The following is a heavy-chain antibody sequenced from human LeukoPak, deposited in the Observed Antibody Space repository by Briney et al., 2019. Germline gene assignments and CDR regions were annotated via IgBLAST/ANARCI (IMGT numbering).Heavy chain of an antibody. D-gene: IGHD2-2*02. V-gene: IGHV1-8*01. J-gene: IGHJ4*02. Sequence: ASVKVSCKASGYTFTSYDINWVRQATGQGLEWMGWMNPNSGNTGYAQKFQGRVTMTRNTSISTAYMELSSLRSEDTAVYYCATDCRSTSCYRGGGYYFDYWGQGTLVTVSS. CDR2: MNPNSGNT. CDR1: GYTFTSYD. CDR3: ATDCRSTSCYRGGGYYFDY.